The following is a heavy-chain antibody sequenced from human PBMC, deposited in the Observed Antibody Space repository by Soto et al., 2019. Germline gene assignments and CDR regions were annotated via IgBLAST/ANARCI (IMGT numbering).Heavy chain of an antibody. CDR3: ARRNRGVTMIKGTRGTDDAFDI. CDR2: IYHSGST. CDR1: GGSISSSNW. V-gene: IGHV4-4*02. J-gene: IGHJ3*02. Sequence: QVQLQESGPGLVKPSGTLSLTCAVSGGSISSSNWWSWVRQPPGKGLEWIGEIYHSGSTNYNPSLKSRVTISVDKSKNQFSLKLSSVTAADTAVYYCARRNRGVTMIKGTRGTDDAFDIWGQGTMVTVSS. D-gene: IGHD3-22*01.